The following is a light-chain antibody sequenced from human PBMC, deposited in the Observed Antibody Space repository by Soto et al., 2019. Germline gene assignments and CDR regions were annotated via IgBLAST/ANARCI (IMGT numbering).Light chain of an antibody. Sequence: EIVMTQSPATLSVSPWERATLSCRASQSVSTNLAWYQQKPGQAPRLLMYGASTRATGIPARFSGSGSGTEFTLTISSLQSEDFAVYYCQQYHNWPPYTFGQGTKLEIK. V-gene: IGKV3-15*01. CDR1: QSVSTN. J-gene: IGKJ2*01. CDR2: GAS. CDR3: QQYHNWPPYT.